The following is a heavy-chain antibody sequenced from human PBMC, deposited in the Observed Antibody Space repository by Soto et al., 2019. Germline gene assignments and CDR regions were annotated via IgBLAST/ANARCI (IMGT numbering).Heavy chain of an antibody. D-gene: IGHD6-13*01. CDR3: ARESDSSSWYAVNYFDY. CDR2: ISSSSITI. V-gene: IGHV3-48*02. J-gene: IGHJ4*02. Sequence: GGSLRLSCAASGFTFSSYSMNWVRLAPGKGLEWVSYISSSSITIYYADSVKGRFTISRDNAKNSLYLQMNSLRDEDTAVYYCARESDSSSWYAVNYFDYWGQGTLVTVSS. CDR1: GFTFSSYS.